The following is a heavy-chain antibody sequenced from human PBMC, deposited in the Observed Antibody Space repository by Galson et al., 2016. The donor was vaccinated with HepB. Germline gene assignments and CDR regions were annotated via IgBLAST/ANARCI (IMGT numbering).Heavy chain of an antibody. CDR2: IIPIVPRP. D-gene: IGHD5-12*01. V-gene: IGHV1-69*13. Sequence: SVKVSCKASGGTFSTFAVSWVRQAPGQGLEWMGGIIPIVPRPRYSPRFQGRLTLAADESTRTVYMELNTLTSDDTAVYYCAGTEMDGVATNYFAEYFKAWGQGTLVSVSS. CDR3: AGTEMDGVATNYFAEYFKA. CDR1: GGTFSTFA. J-gene: IGHJ1*01.